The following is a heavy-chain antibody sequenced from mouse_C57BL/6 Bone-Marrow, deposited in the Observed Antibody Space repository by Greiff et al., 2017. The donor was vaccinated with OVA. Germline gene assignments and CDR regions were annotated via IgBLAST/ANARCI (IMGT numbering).Heavy chain of an antibody. D-gene: IGHD1-1*01. CDR1: GYTFTNYW. V-gene: IGHV1-63*01. CDR2: IYPGGGYT. J-gene: IGHJ4*01. Sequence: QVQLKESGAELVRPGTSVKMSCKASGYTFTNYWIGWAKQRPGHGLEWIGDIYPGGGYTNYNEKFKGKATLTADKSSSTAYMQFSSLTSEDSAIYNCARSGSRSSMDYWGQGTSVTVSS. CDR3: ARSGSRSSMDY.